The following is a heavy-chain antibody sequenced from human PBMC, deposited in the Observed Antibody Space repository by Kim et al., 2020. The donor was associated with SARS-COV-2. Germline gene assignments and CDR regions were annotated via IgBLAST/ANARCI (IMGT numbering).Heavy chain of an antibody. CDR1: GFTFSSYG. Sequence: GGSLRLSRAASGFTFSSYGMHWVRQAPGKGLEWVAVIWYDGSNKYYADSVKGRFTISRDNSKNTLYLQMNSLRAEDTAVYYCARDISIGSPDFDYWGQGTLVTVSS. J-gene: IGHJ4*02. D-gene: IGHD6-25*01. CDR3: ARDISIGSPDFDY. CDR2: IWYDGSNK. V-gene: IGHV3-33*01.